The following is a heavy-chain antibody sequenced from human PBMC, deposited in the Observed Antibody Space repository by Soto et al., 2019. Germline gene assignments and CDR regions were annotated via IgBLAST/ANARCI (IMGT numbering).Heavy chain of an antibody. V-gene: IGHV1-69*02. D-gene: IGHD3-10*01. Sequence: QVQLVQSGAEVTKPGSSVTVSCTASGDTFSRSTLSWVRQAPGQRLEWMGRIIPMLGMSNSALKFQGRLTISADKSTNTVYMLLNSLRSDDTAVYYCATSYGSGSAHFDSWGQGTLVTVSS. CDR1: GDTFSRST. CDR3: ATSYGSGSAHFDS. CDR2: IIPMLGMS. J-gene: IGHJ4*02.